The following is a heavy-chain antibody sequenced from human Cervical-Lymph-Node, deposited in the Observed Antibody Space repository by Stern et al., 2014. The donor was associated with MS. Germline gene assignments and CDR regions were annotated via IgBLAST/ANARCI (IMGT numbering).Heavy chain of an antibody. V-gene: IGHV4-4*02. CDR3: VRLVVSPKDAFDV. D-gene: IGHD2-21*01. CDR1: GESISSYNW. CDR2: IYHSGST. J-gene: IGHJ3*01. Sequence: QVQLQESGPGLVEPSGTLSLTCAVSGESISSYNWWSWVLQSPGKGLEWIGEIYHSGSTNYNPSFRSRLTILVDKSKNQFSLKLNSVTAADTALYYCVRLVVSPKDAFDVWGQGTVVTVSS.